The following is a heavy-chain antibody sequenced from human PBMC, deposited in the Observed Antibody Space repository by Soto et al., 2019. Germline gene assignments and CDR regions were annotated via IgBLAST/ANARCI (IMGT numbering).Heavy chain of an antibody. D-gene: IGHD5-18*01. CDR1: GDSFTSYD. J-gene: IGHJ4*02. CDR2: MNPNSGNT. CDR3: ARAVRRVGGYSYGSFDY. Sequence: QVQLVQSGADVKNPGASVKVSCMASGDSFTSYDINWVRQTTGQGLEWMGWMNPNSGNTGYAQKFQGRVTMTRNTSLSTAHMELRSLTTDDTAIYYCARAVRRVGGYSYGSFDYWGQGTLVTVSS. V-gene: IGHV1-8*01.